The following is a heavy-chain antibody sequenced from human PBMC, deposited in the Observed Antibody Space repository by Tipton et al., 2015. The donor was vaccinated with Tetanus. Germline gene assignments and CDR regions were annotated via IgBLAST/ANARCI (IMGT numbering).Heavy chain of an antibody. CDR1: GGSFTSDNSY. Sequence: TLSLTCTVSGGSFTSDNSYWSWIRKPPGKGLEWIGYINYSGSSYYSPSLKGRVSISVDGSNNQFSLDLNFVTAADTAVYYCARAHYDFWSSDSYYYGMDVWGQGTTVTVSS. CDR2: INYSGSS. V-gene: IGHV4-30-2*01. CDR3: ARAHYDFWSSDSYYYGMDV. J-gene: IGHJ6*02. D-gene: IGHD3-3*01.